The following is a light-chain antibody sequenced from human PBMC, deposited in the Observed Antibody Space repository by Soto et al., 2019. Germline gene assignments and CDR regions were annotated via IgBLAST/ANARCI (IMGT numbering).Light chain of an antibody. J-gene: IGKJ3*01. CDR3: QQRSNPFT. V-gene: IGKV3-11*01. CDR2: DAS. Sequence: EIVMTQSPDTLSLSPGERATLSCRASQSVTNYIAWYQQRPGQAPRLLIYDASNRATGVPARFSGSGSGTDFTLTISSLEPEDFAVYYCQQRSNPFTFGPGTKVDNK. CDR1: QSVTNY.